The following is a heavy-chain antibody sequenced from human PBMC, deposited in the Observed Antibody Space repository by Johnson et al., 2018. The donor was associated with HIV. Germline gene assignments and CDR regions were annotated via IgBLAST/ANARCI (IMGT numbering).Heavy chain of an antibody. Sequence: QVQLVESGGGVVQPGRSLRLSCAASGFTLSKYAMHWVRQAPGKGLEWVAVISFDGSNKFYADSVKGRFTISRDNSKNTLFLQMNSLRPEDTALYSCAKPPREVTVVDAFDIWGQGTMVTVSS. CDR2: ISFDGSNK. CDR3: AKPPREVTVVDAFDI. CDR1: GFTLSKYA. V-gene: IGHV3-30*04. D-gene: IGHD4-23*01. J-gene: IGHJ3*02.